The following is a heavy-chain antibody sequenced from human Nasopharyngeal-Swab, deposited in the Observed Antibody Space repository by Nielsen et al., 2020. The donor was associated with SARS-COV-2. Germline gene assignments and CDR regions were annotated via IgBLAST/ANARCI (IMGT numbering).Heavy chain of an antibody. CDR2: IHSDPSNT. CDR3: VKNSGRDGGY. Sequence: GESLKISCAASGFTFSSYAMSWVRQAPGKGLEWVSVIHSDPSNTYYVDSVKGRFTISRDNTKNALYLQMNSLRAEDTAVYYCVKNSGRDGGYWGQGTLVTVSS. D-gene: IGHD1-1*01. V-gene: IGHV3-23*03. J-gene: IGHJ4*02. CDR1: GFTFSSYA.